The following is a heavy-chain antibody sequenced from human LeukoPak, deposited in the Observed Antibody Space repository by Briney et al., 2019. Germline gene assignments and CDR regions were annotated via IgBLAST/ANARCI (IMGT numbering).Heavy chain of an antibody. D-gene: IGHD2-21*01. V-gene: IGHV3-11*04. CDR1: GFNFSDYY. CDR3: ARDVEVHWD. Sequence: PGGSLRLSCAASGFNFSDYYMSWMRQAPGRGLEWVSYMSISGDTIYYADSMKGRFTISRDNAKNSLYLQMNSLRAEDTAVYYCARDVEVHWDWGQGTLVTVSS. J-gene: IGHJ4*02. CDR2: MSISGDTI.